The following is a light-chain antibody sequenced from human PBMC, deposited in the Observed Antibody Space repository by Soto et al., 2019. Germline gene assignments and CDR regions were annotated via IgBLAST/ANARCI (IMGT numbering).Light chain of an antibody. V-gene: IGKV3-20*01. CDR3: QQYGSSPTYT. Sequence: EIVLTQSPGTLSLSPGERATLACRASQSVSSSYLAWYQQKPGQAPRLLIDGASSRATGIPDRFSCSGSGTDVTLTISRLEPEDFAVYYWQQYGSSPTYTFGQGTKLEIK. CDR1: QSVSSSY. J-gene: IGKJ2*01. CDR2: GAS.